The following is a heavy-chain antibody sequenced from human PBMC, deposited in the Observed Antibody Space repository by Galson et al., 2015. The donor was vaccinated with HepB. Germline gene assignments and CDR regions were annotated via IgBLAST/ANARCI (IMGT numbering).Heavy chain of an antibody. D-gene: IGHD4/OR15-4a*01. Sequence: SLRLSCAASGFTVSSNYMSWVRQAPGKGLEWVSAIYSGGNTYYAGSVKGRFTLSRDNSKNTLYLQLNSLRGDDTAVYYCARAPPYGDDYPFDIWGQGTMVTVSS. CDR3: ARAPPYGDDYPFDI. CDR1: GFTVSSNY. J-gene: IGHJ3*02. CDR2: IYSGGNT. V-gene: IGHV3-53*01.